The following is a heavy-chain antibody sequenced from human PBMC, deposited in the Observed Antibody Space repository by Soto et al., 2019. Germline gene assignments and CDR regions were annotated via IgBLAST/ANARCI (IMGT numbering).Heavy chain of an antibody. Sequence: SVKVSCKASGGTFSSDAISWVRQAPGQGLEWMGGIIPIFGSANYAQKFQGRVTITADESTSTAYMDLSSLRSEDTAVYYCARDLKRYYDSSGYGYYYYGMDVWGQGTTVTVSS. V-gene: IGHV1-69*13. CDR2: IIPIFGSA. CDR1: GGTFSSDA. D-gene: IGHD3-22*01. CDR3: ARDLKRYYDSSGYGYYYYGMDV. J-gene: IGHJ6*02.